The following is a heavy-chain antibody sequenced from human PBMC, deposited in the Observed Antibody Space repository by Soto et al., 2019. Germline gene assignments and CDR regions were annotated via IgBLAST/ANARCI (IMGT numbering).Heavy chain of an antibody. CDR3: AKVVPGIAVAAPPDY. Sequence: QVQLVESGGGVVQPGRSLRLSCAASGFTFSSYGMHWVRQAPGKGLEWVAVISYDGSNKYYADSVKGRFTISRDNSKNTLYLQMNSPRAEDTAVYYCAKVVPGIAVAAPPDYWGQGTLVTVSS. V-gene: IGHV3-30*18. CDR1: GFTFSSYG. J-gene: IGHJ4*02. CDR2: ISYDGSNK. D-gene: IGHD6-19*01.